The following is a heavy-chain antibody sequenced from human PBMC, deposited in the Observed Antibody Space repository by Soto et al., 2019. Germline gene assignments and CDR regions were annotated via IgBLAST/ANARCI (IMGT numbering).Heavy chain of an antibody. CDR3: ARDYYDSRGYYYVDS. Sequence: SETLSLTCTVSGGSISSGGYYWSWIRQHPGKGLEWIGYIYYTGRTYYNPSLKSRVTISVDTSKNQFSLKLSSVTAADTAVYYCARDYYDSRGYYYVDSWGQGTQVTVSS. J-gene: IGHJ4*02. CDR2: IYYTGRT. D-gene: IGHD3-22*01. V-gene: IGHV4-31*03. CDR1: GGSISSGGYY.